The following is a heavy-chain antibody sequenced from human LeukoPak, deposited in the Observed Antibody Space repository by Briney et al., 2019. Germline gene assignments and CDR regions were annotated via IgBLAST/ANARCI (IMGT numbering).Heavy chain of an antibody. Sequence: PSETLSLTCGVSGYSISSGYYWGWIRQPPGKGLQWIGTIYHTGSTYYKPFLKSRVTISVDTSKNQFSLKLSSVTAADTAVYYCARQLFTTSRHFDSWGQGTLVTVSS. V-gene: IGHV4-38-2*01. CDR1: GYSISSGYY. CDR2: IYHTGST. J-gene: IGHJ4*02. CDR3: ARQLFTTSRHFDS. D-gene: IGHD2-2*01.